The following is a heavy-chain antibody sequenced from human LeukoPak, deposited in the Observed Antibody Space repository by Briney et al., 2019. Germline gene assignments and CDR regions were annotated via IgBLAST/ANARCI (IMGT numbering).Heavy chain of an antibody. V-gene: IGHV3-23*01. Sequence: GGTLRLSCEATGFSFSSYAMSWVRQAPGEGLEWVSATSGSGDSADYADAVKGRFTISRDNSKSTLYLLMTSLRVDDTALYYCAKRATAGGFDSWGQGTLVTVSS. CDR3: AKRATAGGFDS. CDR2: TSGSGDSA. CDR1: GFSFSSYA. J-gene: IGHJ4*02. D-gene: IGHD6-13*01.